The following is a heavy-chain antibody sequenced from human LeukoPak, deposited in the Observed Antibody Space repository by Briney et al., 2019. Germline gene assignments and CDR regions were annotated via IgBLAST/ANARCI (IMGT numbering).Heavy chain of an antibody. Sequence: PGRSLRLSCAASGFTFSSYAMHWVRQAPGQGLEYVSAISTNGGSTYYANSVKGRFTISRDNSKNTLYLQMGSLRAEDMAVYYCARAPDYWGQGTLVTVSS. J-gene: IGHJ4*02. CDR1: GFTFSSYA. V-gene: IGHV3-64*01. CDR2: ISTNGGST. CDR3: ARAPDY.